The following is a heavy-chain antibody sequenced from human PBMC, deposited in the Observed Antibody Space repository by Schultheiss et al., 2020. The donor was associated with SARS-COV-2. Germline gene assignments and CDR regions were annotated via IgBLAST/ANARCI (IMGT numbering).Heavy chain of an antibody. Sequence: GGSLRLSCAASGFTFSDYYMTWIRQAPGKGLEWVSGISWNSGSIGYADSVKGRFTISRDNAKNSLYLQMNSLRAEDTALYYCAKAPLPVAGRGYYFDYWGQGTLVTVSS. V-gene: IGHV3-9*01. CDR1: GFTFSDYY. CDR3: AKAPLPVAGRGYYFDY. D-gene: IGHD6-19*01. CDR2: ISWNSGSI. J-gene: IGHJ4*02.